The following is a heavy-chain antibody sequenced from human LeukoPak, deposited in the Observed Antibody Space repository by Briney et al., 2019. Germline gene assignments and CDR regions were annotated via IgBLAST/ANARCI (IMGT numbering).Heavy chain of an antibody. CDR3: ARVRSSLGY. CDR2: ISSSSSFI. V-gene: IGHV3-21*01. J-gene: IGHJ4*02. CDR1: GFTFSTYT. D-gene: IGHD6-13*01. Sequence: PGGSLRLSCAASGFTFSTYTMNWVRQAPGKGLEWVSSISSSSSFIYYADSVKGRFTISRDNAKNSLFLQMNGLRAEDTAVYYCARVRSSLGYWGQGTLVTVSS.